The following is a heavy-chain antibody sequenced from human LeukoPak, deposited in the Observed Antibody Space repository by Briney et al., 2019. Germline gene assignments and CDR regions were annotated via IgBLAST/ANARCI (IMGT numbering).Heavy chain of an antibody. CDR1: GFTFSSAG. CDR2: IWYDGSNQ. J-gene: IGHJ4*02. D-gene: IGHD1-1*01. CDR3: ISDHTGHDDY. V-gene: IGHV3-33*03. Sequence: GRSLRLSCAASGFTFSSAGMHWVRQAPGKGLEWVAVIWYDGSNQYYADSVKGRFTVSRDNAKNTLSLQMNSLRADDTAVYYCISDHTGHDDYWGQGTLVTVSS.